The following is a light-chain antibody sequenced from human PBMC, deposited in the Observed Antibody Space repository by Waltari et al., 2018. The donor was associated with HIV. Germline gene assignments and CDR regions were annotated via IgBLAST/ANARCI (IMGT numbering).Light chain of an antibody. Sequence: HSALTQPASVSGSPGQSITISCTGTSSDVGGYDYVSWYQHYPGRAPKLMIYDVSHRTSGVDNRFSAAKCGNTASQTISGLQDEDEADYYCASYTSSSTVVFGGGTKLTGL. CDR2: DVS. V-gene: IGLV2-14*03. CDR3: ASYTSSSTVV. J-gene: IGLJ2*01. CDR1: SSDVGGYDY.